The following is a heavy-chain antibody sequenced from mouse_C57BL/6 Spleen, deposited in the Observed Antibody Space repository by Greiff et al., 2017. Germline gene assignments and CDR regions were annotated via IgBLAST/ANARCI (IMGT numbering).Heavy chain of an antibody. CDR2: INYDGSST. CDR3: ARAEGNFPMDY. V-gene: IGHV5-16*01. CDR1: GFTFSDYY. J-gene: IGHJ4*01. D-gene: IGHD2-1*01. Sequence: EVKLVESEGGLVQPGSSMKLSCTASGFTFSDYYMAWVRQVPEKGLEWVANINYDGSSTYYLDSLKSRFIISRDNAKNILYLQMSSLKSEDTATYYCARAEGNFPMDYWGQGTSVTVSS.